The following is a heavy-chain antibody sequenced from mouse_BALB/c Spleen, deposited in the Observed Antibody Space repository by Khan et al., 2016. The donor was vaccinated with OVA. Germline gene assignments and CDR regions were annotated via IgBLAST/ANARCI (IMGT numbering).Heavy chain of an antibody. D-gene: IGHD2-14*01. CDR2: ISYSGST. Sequence: EVQLQESGPGLVKPSQSLSLTCTVTGYSITTKYAWDWIRQFPGNKLEWMGYISYSGSTSYNPSLKSRISITRDTSKNQFFLPLNSVTTEDNATYYCERKKYEGYAVDYWGKGTSGTGSS. CDR3: ERKKYEGYAVDY. V-gene: IGHV3-2*02. J-gene: IGHJ4*01. CDR1: GYSITTKYA.